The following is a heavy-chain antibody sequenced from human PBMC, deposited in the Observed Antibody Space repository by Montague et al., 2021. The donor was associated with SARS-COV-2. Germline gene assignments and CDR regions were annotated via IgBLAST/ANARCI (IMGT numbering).Heavy chain of an antibody. CDR2: IDFSRSA. Sequence: SETLSLTCTVYASSISTYFWNWTRHSTNKALERTGFIDFSRSANHEPFLQSRVTISVDRSKLQFSLKLNSVTAAVTVIYYCARLPYDNSYGMDVWGQGTTVTVSS. J-gene: IGHJ6*02. V-gene: IGHV4-59*01. CDR1: ASSISTYF. D-gene: IGHD3-9*01. CDR3: ARLPYDNSYGMDV.